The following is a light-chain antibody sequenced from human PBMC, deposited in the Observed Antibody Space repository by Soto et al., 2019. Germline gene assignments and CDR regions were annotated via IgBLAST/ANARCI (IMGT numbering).Light chain of an antibody. CDR2: DAS. V-gene: IGKV3-11*01. CDR3: QQRTNWPLT. J-gene: IGKJ4*01. Sequence: EIVLTQSPATLSLSPGERATLSCRASQTISSYLAWYQQKPGQAPRLLIYDASNRAAGIPARFSGFGSVTDFTLTISSLEPEDVSIYYCQQRTNWPLTFGGGTNVEIK. CDR1: QTISSY.